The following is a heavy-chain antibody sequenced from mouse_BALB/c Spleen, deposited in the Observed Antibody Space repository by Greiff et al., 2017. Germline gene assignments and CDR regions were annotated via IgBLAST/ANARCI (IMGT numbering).Heavy chain of an antibody. V-gene: IGHV14-4*02. CDR3: NALLRGAMDY. D-gene: IGHD1-1*01. CDR2: IDPENGDT. CDR1: GFNIKDYY. Sequence: EVKLEESGAELVRSGASVKLSCTASGFNIKDYYMHWVKQRPEQGLEWIGWIDPENGDTEYAPKFQGKATMTADTSSNTAYLQLSSLTSEDTAVYYCNALLRGAMDYWGQGTSVTVSS. J-gene: IGHJ4*01.